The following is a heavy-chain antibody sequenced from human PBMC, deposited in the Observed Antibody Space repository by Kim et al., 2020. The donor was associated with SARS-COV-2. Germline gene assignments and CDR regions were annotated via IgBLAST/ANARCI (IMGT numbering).Heavy chain of an antibody. V-gene: IGHV4-34*01. CDR2: INHSGST. Sequence: GLEWIGEINHSGSTNYNPSLKSRVTISVDTSKNQFSLKLSSVTAADTAVYYCARGIAAAGTNNWFDPWGQGTLVTVSS. D-gene: IGHD6-13*01. CDR3: ARGIAAAGTNNWFDP. J-gene: IGHJ5*02.